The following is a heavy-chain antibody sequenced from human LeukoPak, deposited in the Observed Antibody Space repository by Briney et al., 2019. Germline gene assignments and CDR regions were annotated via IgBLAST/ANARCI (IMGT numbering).Heavy chain of an antibody. J-gene: IGHJ5*02. CDR3: ARVAAGTPGRFDP. V-gene: IGHV6-1*01. Sequence: SQTLSLTCAISGDSVSSNSAAWTWIRQSPSRGLEWLGRTYYRSKWYNDYAVSVKSRITINPDTSKNQFSLQLNSVTPEDTAVYYCARVAAGTPGRFDPWGQGTLVTVSS. D-gene: IGHD6-13*01. CDR2: TYYRSKWYN. CDR1: GDSVSSNSAA.